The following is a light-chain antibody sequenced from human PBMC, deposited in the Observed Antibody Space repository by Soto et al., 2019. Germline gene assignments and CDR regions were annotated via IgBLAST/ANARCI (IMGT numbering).Light chain of an antibody. V-gene: IGKV1D-16*01. CDR3: QHYNSYSEA. CDR2: AAS. J-gene: IGKJ1*01. CDR1: QGISNW. Sequence: DIQMSQSPSSVSASVGYRFTITCRASQGISNWLAWYQQKPGKAPKLLIYAASSLQSGVPSRFSGSGSGTEFTLTISSLQPDDFATYYCQHYNSYSEAFGQGTKVDIK.